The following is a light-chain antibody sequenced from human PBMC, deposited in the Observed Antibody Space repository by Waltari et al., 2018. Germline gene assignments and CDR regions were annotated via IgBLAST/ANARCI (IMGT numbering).Light chain of an antibody. CDR2: GAT. CDR3: QQTYRTPPYT. CDR1: QTISTF. Sequence: DIQMTQSPSSLSASVGDGVTITCRASQTISTFLNWYQHKPGKAPTLLIYGATILQSGVPSRFSGSGFGTDFTLTITNVQPEDFATYYCQQTYRTPPYTFGQGTELEIK. V-gene: IGKV1-39*01. J-gene: IGKJ2*01.